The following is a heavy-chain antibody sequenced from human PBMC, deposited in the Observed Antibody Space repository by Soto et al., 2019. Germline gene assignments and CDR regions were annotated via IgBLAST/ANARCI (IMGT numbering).Heavy chain of an antibody. Sequence: PGGSLRLSCAASGFTFSDYYMSWIRQAPGKGLEWVSYISSSGSTIYYADSVKGRFTISRDNAKNSLYLQMNSLRAEDTAVYYCARDQVVVVPAASYNWFDPWGQGTLVTVSS. CDR3: ARDQVVVVPAASYNWFDP. CDR1: GFTFSDYY. V-gene: IGHV3-11*01. J-gene: IGHJ5*02. D-gene: IGHD2-2*01. CDR2: ISSSGSTI.